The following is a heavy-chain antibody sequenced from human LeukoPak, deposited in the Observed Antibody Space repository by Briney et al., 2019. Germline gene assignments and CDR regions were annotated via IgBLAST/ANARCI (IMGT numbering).Heavy chain of an antibody. V-gene: IGHV4-30-2*01. Sequence: PSETLSLTCTVSGDSMSSGGHYWNWIRQPPGKGLEWIGYIYHSGSTYYNPSLKSRVSMLVYRSKNQFSLELNSVTAADTAVYYCARGHRYSYGYGWLYYFDPWGQGTLVIVSS. D-gene: IGHD5-18*01. CDR3: ARGHRYSYGYGWLYYFDP. J-gene: IGHJ4*02. CDR2: IYHSGST. CDR1: GDSMSSGGHY.